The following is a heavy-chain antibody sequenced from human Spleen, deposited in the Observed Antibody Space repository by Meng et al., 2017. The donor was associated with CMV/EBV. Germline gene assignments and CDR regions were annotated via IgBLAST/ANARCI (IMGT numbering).Heavy chain of an antibody. CDR3: AKDQDEYCSSTSCYLPDY. CDR1: GFTFSSYW. Sequence: GGSLRLSCAASGFTFSSYWMSWVRQAPGKGLEWVSAISGSGGSTYYADSVKGRFTISRDNSKNTLYLQMNSLRAEDTAVYYCAKDQDEYCSSTSCYLPDYWGQGTLVTVSS. CDR2: ISGSGGST. V-gene: IGHV3-23*01. D-gene: IGHD2-2*01. J-gene: IGHJ4*02.